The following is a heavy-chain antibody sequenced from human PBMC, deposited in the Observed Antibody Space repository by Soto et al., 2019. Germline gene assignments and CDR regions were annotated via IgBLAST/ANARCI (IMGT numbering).Heavy chain of an antibody. CDR1: GDSISSSY. V-gene: IGHV4-59*01. CDR3: ARARYVLTGYYKGGYYYFDY. Sequence: SETLSLTCSVSGDSISSSYWAWIRQPPGKGLELILFFFYRGRPNFNPFLKGRVTIFVPPAGNQFFLGLRFLAPSDTAVYFCARARYVLTGYYKGGYYYFDYWGQGTPVTVSS. CDR2: FFYRGRP. J-gene: IGHJ4*02. D-gene: IGHD3-9*01.